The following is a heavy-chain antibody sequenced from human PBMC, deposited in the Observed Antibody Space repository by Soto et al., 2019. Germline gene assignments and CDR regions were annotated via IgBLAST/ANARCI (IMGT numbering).Heavy chain of an antibody. CDR2: IYFAGST. V-gene: IGHV4-61*01. CDR3: TRGPPSVQRFDP. D-gene: IGHD2-2*01. CDR1: GGAVSSGTYY. J-gene: IGHJ5*02. Sequence: PSETLSLTCTVSGGAVSSGTYYWSWIRQPPGKGLEWIGHIYFAGSTNYNPSLKSRVTMSLDKSRKKFSLKLSSVTAADTAVYYCTRGPPSVQRFDPWGLGNLVTVSS.